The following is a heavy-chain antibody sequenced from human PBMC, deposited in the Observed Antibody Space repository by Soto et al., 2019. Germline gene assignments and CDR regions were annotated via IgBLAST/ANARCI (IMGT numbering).Heavy chain of an antibody. V-gene: IGHV3-66*01. J-gene: IGHJ1*01. CDR1: GFTVSGNY. CDR3: ATEKHDDPGYLQH. CDR2: IYSGGTT. D-gene: IGHD3-3*01. Sequence: GGSLRLSCAASGFTVSGNYMSWVRQAPGKGLEWVSVIYSGGTTDYADSVKGRFTISRDNSKNTLYFQMNSLRGEDTAVYYCATEKHDDPGYLQHWGQGTLVTVSS.